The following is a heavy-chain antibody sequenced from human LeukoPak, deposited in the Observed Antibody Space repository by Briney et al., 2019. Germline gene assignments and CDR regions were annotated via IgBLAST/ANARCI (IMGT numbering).Heavy chain of an antibody. D-gene: IGHD6-13*01. V-gene: IGHV3-23*01. Sequence: GGSLRLSCAASGFTFSSYAMSWVRQAPGKGLEWVSAIGGSGDSTYYADSVKGRFTISRDNSKHTLYLQLNSLRAEDTAVYYCAKEGILSTSWSLYYFDYWGQGTLVSVSS. CDR2: IGGSGDST. CDR1: GFTFSSYA. CDR3: AKEGILSTSWSLYYFDY. J-gene: IGHJ4*02.